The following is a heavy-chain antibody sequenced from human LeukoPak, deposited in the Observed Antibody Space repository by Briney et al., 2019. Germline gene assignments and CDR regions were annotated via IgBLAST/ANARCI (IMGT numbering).Heavy chain of an antibody. Sequence: GESLKISCKGSGYSFTSHWIGWVRQMPGKGLDWMGIIYPGDSDTRYSPSFQGQVTISADKSISTAYLQWSSLKASDTAMYYCARQGDYGDYLIDYWGQGTLVTVSS. J-gene: IGHJ4*02. CDR3: ARQGDYGDYLIDY. CDR2: IYPGDSDT. D-gene: IGHD4-17*01. V-gene: IGHV5-51*01. CDR1: GYSFTSHW.